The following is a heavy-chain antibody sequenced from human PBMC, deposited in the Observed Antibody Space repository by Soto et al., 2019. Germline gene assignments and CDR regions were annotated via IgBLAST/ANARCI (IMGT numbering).Heavy chain of an antibody. CDR2: IDPSDSYT. CDR1: GYSFTSYW. D-gene: IGHD3-10*01. CDR3: ARHGLAGEVTMVRGVISYYYGMDV. V-gene: IGHV5-10-1*03. J-gene: IGHJ6*02. Sequence: EVQLVQSGAEVKKPGESLRISCKGSGYSFTSYWISWVRQMPGKGLEWMGRIDPSDSYTNYSPSFQGHVTISADKSISTAYLQWSSLKASDTAMYYCARHGLAGEVTMVRGVISYYYGMDVWGQGTTVTVSS.